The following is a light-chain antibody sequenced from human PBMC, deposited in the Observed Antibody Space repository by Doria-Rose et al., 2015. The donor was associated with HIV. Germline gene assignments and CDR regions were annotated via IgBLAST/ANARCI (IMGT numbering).Light chain of an antibody. Sequence: DIRLIQSPESLGMSLGERATLNCKSNQSLLYTSKNYLACYQQKPGQPLKLLIYRASMRQSGVPTRFSGSGSGTDFTLTISSLEAEDVAVYYCHQYYDTPSFGPGTTVDIK. J-gene: IGKJ3*01. CDR1: QSLLYTSKNY. CDR3: HQYYDTPS. CDR2: RAS. V-gene: IGKV4-1*01.